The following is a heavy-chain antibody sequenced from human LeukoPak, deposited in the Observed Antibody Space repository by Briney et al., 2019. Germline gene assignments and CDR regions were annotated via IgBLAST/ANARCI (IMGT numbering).Heavy chain of an antibody. V-gene: IGHV3-74*01. CDR2: VNSDGSAT. CDR3: TSFYETN. CDR1: GFIFTKYW. D-gene: IGHD2/OR15-2a*01. Sequence: EGSLRLSCAASGFIFTKYWMHWVRQAPGKGLVWVSHVNSDGSATSYADSVKGRFTISRDNAKNTVYLHMNSLRVEDTAVYYCTSFYETNWGQGTLVTVSS. J-gene: IGHJ4*02.